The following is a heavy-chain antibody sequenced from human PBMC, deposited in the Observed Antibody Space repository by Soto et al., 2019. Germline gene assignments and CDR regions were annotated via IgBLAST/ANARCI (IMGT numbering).Heavy chain of an antibody. CDR2: IYYSGST. Sequence: QLQLQESGPGLVKPSETLSLTCTVSGGSISSSSYYWGWIRQPPGKGLEWIGYIYYSGSTNYNPSLKSRVTISVDTSKNQFSLKLSSVTAADTAVYYCARDKQQWLVPGNYYYGMDVWGQGTTVTVSS. V-gene: IGHV4-61*05. D-gene: IGHD6-19*01. J-gene: IGHJ6*02. CDR3: ARDKQQWLVPGNYYYGMDV. CDR1: GGSISSSSYY.